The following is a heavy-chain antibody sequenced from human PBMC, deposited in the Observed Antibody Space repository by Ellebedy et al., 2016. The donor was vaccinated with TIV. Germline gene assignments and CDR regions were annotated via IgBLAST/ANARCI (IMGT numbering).Heavy chain of an antibody. Sequence: AASVNVSCKASGYTFISYSIAWVRQAPGQGLEWMGWVSGYNGNTNYAQKVQGRVTMTTDTSTNTAYTELRSLTSDDTAVYFCARTSRYAYSSSCDYWGQGTLVTVSS. CDR3: ARTSRYAYSSSCDY. V-gene: IGHV1-18*01. CDR2: VSGYNGNT. D-gene: IGHD6-13*01. CDR1: GYTFISYS. J-gene: IGHJ4*02.